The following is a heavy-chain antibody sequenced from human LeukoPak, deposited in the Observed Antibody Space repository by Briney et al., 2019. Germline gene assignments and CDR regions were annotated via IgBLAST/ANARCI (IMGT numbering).Heavy chain of an antibody. V-gene: IGHV1-69*05. D-gene: IGHD1-7*01. CDR2: IIPIFGTA. J-gene: IGHJ4*02. Sequence: QGLXXXGGIIPIFGTANYAQKFQGRVTITTDESTSTAYMELSSLRSEDTAVYYCARLVTGTKGYYFDYWGQGTLVTVSS. CDR3: ARLVTGTKGYYFDY.